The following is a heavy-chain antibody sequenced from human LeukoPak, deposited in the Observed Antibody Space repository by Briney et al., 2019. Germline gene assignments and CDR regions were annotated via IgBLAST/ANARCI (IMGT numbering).Heavy chain of an antibody. CDR1: GFTFVNFG. V-gene: IGHV3-21*01. CDR2: ISSSSSYI. J-gene: IGHJ6*02. Sequence: PGGSLRLACTASGFTFVNFGMTWVRQAPGKGLEWVSSISSSSSYIYYADSVKGRFTISRDNAKNSLYLQMNSLRAEDTAVYYCARDPPRVEQWLDGNKKSYYYYGMDVWGQGTTVTVSS. CDR3: ARDPPRVEQWLDGNKKSYYYYGMDV. D-gene: IGHD6-19*01.